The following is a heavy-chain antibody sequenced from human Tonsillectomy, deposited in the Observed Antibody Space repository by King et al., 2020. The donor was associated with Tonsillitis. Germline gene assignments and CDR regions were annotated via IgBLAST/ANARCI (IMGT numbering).Heavy chain of an antibody. V-gene: IGHV1-46*01. Sequence: VQLVESGAEVKKPGASVKVSCKASRNTFTSYHVHGVRQAPGQGLEWMGGINPSGGSTSYAQKFQGRVTMTRDTSTSTVYMELSSLRSEDTAVYYCAREDCSSTSCYGYFDYWGQGTLVTVSS. D-gene: IGHD2-2*01. CDR3: AREDCSSTSCYGYFDY. J-gene: IGHJ4*02. CDR2: INPSGGST. CDR1: RNTFTSYH.